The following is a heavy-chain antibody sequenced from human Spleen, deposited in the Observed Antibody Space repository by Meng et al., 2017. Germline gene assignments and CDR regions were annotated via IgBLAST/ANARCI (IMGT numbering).Heavy chain of an antibody. V-gene: IGHV1-69*01. D-gene: IGHD2-21*01. CDR1: GGTFSSPA. Sequence: QVRLVELWVRGRTPGASVKVSCKASGGTFSSPATSWVRQAPGQGLEWMGGIIPIFGTANYAQKFQGRVTISADESTSTVYMELSSLRSEDTAVYYCARDENISLGKLFGDYWGQGTLVTVSS. CDR2: IIPIFGTA. J-gene: IGHJ4*02. CDR3: ARDENISLGKLFGDY.